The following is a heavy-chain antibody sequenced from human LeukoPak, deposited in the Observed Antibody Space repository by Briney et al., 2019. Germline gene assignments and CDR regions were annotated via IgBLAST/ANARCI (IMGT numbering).Heavy chain of an antibody. CDR2: ISSSSSYI. Sequence: GGSLRLSCAASGFTFSSYSMHWVRQAPGKGLEWVSSISSSSSYIYYADSVKGRFTISRDNAKNSLFLQMNSLRAEDTAVYYCTTDPYGSGSPMSLRWGKGTTVTISS. CDR1: GFTFSSYS. CDR3: TTDPYGSGSPMSLR. V-gene: IGHV3-21*03. D-gene: IGHD3-10*01. J-gene: IGHJ6*04.